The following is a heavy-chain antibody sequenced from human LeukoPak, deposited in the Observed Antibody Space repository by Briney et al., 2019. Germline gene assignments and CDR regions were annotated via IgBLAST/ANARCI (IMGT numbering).Heavy chain of an antibody. Sequence: GESLKISCKGSGYSFTSYWIGWVRQMPGRGLEWMGIIYPGDSDTRYSPSFQGQVTISADKSISTASLQWSSLKASDTAMYYCARLSAVPRGEFDYWGQGTLVTVSS. CDR2: IYPGDSDT. V-gene: IGHV5-51*01. CDR3: ARLSAVPRGEFDY. J-gene: IGHJ4*02. CDR1: GYSFTSYW. D-gene: IGHD3-16*01.